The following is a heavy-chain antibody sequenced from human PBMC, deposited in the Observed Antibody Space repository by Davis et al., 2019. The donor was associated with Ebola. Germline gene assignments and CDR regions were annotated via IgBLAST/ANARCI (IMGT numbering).Heavy chain of an antibody. CDR1: GLPFSAYA. J-gene: IGHJ4*02. CDR2: VSISGRDK. Sequence: PGGFLRLSCAASGLPFSAYAMSWVRQPPGDGLQWVSTVSISGRDKYYIDSVMGRFTVSRDNSKNTVLLQMNSLGAEDTALYYCAELHSSASHIWGQGTLVTVSP. D-gene: IGHD6-6*01. V-gene: IGHV3-23*01. CDR3: AELHSSASHI.